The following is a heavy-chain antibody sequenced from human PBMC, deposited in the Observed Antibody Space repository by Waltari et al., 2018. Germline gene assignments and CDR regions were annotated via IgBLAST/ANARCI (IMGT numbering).Heavy chain of an antibody. CDR3: ARDGKTATDY. CDR2: IYQSGST. J-gene: IGHJ4*02. CDR1: GYSISSGYY. Sequence: QVQLQESGPGLVKPSETLSLTCAVSGYSISSGYYLRWIRQPPGKGLEWIGSIYQSGSTYYNPSLKSRVTISVDTSKNQFSLKLSAVTAADTAVYYCARDGKTATDYWGQGTRVTVSS. D-gene: IGHD6-25*01. V-gene: IGHV4-38-2*02.